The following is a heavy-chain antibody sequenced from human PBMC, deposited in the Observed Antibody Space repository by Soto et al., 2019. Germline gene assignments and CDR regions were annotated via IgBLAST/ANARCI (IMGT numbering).Heavy chain of an antibody. Sequence: QVQLVQSGAEVKKTGSSVTVSCKALGNTFTYCYLHWERQAPGQALEWMGWITPFSGDVHYAQKFQERVTITMDRSINTAYMQMSSLRSEDTAMYFCAGGGAGSGPFTWELPDHWGQGTLVTVSS. J-gene: IGHJ4*02. CDR2: ITPFSGDV. CDR3: AGGGAGSGPFTWELPDH. D-gene: IGHD1-26*01. V-gene: IGHV1-45*02. CDR1: GNTFTYCY.